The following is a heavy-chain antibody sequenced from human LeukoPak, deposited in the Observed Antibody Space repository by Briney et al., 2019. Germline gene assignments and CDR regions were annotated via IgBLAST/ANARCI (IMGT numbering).Heavy chain of an antibody. J-gene: IGHJ4*02. CDR3: AREQAAGTIDY. V-gene: IGHV3-30-3*01. CDR2: ISYDGSNK. Sequence: GRSLRLSCAASGFTFSSYAMHWVRQAPGKGLEWVAVISYDGSNKYYADSVKGRFTISRDNAKNSLYLQMNSLRAEDTAIYYCAREQAAGTIDYWGQGTLVTVSS. CDR1: GFTFSSYA. D-gene: IGHD6-13*01.